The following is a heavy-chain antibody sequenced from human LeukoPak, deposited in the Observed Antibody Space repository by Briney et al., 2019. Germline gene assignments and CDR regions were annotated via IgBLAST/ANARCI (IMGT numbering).Heavy chain of an antibody. V-gene: IGHV3-13*01. CDR3: TREKAYRGTKCYYDY. CDR2: IGTTGDT. Sequence: GGSLRLSCAASGFTFNNYDMHWVRQVTGKGLEWVSSIGTTGDTHYSDSVKGRFTISRDNAKNSVYLQMNSLRAGDTAVYYCTREKAYRGTKCYYDYWGQGTQVTVSS. D-gene: IGHD2-21*01. CDR1: GFTFNNYD. J-gene: IGHJ4*02.